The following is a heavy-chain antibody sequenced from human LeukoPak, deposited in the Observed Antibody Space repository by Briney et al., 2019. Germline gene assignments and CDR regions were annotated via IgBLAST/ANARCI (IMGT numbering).Heavy chain of an antibody. Sequence: GGSLRLSCAASGFTFSSYAMSWVRQAPGKGLEWVSAISGSGGSTYYADSVKGRFTISRDNSKSTLYLQMNSLRAEDTAVYYCAKGRSPLDYYYYGMDVWGQGTTVTVSS. CDR2: ISGSGGST. CDR3: AKGRSPLDYYYYGMDV. V-gene: IGHV3-23*01. J-gene: IGHJ6*02. CDR1: GFTFSSYA.